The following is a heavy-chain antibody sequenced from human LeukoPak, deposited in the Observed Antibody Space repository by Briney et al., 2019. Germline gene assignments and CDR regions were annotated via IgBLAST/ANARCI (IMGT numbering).Heavy chain of an antibody. J-gene: IGHJ4*02. D-gene: IGHD4-17*01. Sequence: PSQTLSLTCAVSGGSISSDGYSWSWIRQPPGKGLEWIGYIYHSGSTYYNPSLKSRVTISVDRSKNQFSLKLNSVTAADTAVYYCARDRYGDHTYFDYWGQGTLVTVSS. CDR3: ARDRYGDHTYFDY. CDR1: GGSISSDGYS. CDR2: IYHSGST. V-gene: IGHV4-30-2*01.